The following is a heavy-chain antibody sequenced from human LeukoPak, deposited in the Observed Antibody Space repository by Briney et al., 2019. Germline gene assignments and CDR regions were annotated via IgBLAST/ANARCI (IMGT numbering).Heavy chain of an antibody. D-gene: IGHD1-26*01. CDR1: GFTFSSYG. V-gene: IGHV3-30*03. J-gene: IGHJ4*02. CDR3: ARDGPHSGTYYYDY. CDR2: ISYDGSNK. Sequence: GRSLRLSCAASGFTFSSYGMHWVRQAPGKGLEWVAVISYDGSNKYYADSVKGRLTISRDNAKNSLFLQMNSLRAEDTAVYFCARDGPHSGTYYYDYWGQGTLVTVSS.